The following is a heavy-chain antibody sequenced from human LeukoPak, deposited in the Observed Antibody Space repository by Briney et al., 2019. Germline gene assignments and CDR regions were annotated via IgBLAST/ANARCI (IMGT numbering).Heavy chain of an antibody. CDR2: INSDGSST. V-gene: IGHV3-74*01. CDR3: ARVDVGLEWLPRRIYYYYMDV. CDR1: GFTFSSHW. D-gene: IGHD3-3*01. J-gene: IGHJ6*03. Sequence: GGSLRLSCAASGFTFSSHWMYWVRQAPGKGLVWVSHINSDGSSTNYADSVKGRFTISRDSAKNTLYLQMNSPRAEDTAVYYCARVDVGLEWLPRRIYYYYMDVWGKGTTVTVSS.